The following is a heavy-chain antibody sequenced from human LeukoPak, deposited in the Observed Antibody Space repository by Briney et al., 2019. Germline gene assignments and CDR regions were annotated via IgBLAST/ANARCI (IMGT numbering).Heavy chain of an antibody. Sequence: SETLSLTCTVSGGSISSYYWSWIRQPPGKGLEWIGYIYYSGSTNYNPSLKSRVTISVDTSKNQFSLKLSSVTAADTAVYYCARGGRYCGGDCRPGAFDYWGQGTLVTVSS. V-gene: IGHV4-59*01. CDR1: GGSISSYY. CDR2: IYYSGST. CDR3: ARGGRYCGGDCRPGAFDY. D-gene: IGHD2-21*02. J-gene: IGHJ4*02.